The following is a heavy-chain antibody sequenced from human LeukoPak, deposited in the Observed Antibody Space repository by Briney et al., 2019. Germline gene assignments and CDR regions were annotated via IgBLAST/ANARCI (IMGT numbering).Heavy chain of an antibody. CDR1: GFTFSSYS. V-gene: IGHV3-21*01. Sequence: GGSLRLSCAASGFTFSSYSMNWVRQAPGKGLEWVSSISSSSSYIYYADSVKGRFTISRDNAKNSLYLQMNSLRAEDTAVYYCARDPGSGWYQQYTELDYWGQGTLVTVSS. CDR3: ARDPGSGWYQQYTELDY. CDR2: ISSSSSYI. J-gene: IGHJ4*02. D-gene: IGHD6-19*01.